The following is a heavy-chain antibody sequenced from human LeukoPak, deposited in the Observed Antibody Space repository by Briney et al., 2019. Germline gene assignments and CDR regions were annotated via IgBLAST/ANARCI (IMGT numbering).Heavy chain of an antibody. CDR1: GFTFTTYW. CDR3: AELGITMIGGV. Sequence: GGSLRLSCAASGFTFTTYWMAWVRQAPGKGLEWVSYISSSGSTIYYADSVKGRFTISRDNAKNSLYLQVNSLRAEDTAVYYCAELGITMIGGVWGKGTTVTISS. V-gene: IGHV3-48*04. J-gene: IGHJ6*04. CDR2: ISSSGSTI. D-gene: IGHD3-10*02.